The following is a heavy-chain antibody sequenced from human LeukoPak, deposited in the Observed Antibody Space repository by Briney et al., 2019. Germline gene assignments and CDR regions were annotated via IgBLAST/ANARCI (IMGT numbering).Heavy chain of an antibody. CDR3: ARGGWWYYDSSGYYYYRY. Sequence: SSETLSLTCTVSGGSIRSSYYYWGWIRQPPGKGLEWIGSIYDSGSTNYNPSLKSRVTISVDTSKNQFSLKLSSVTAADTAVYYCARGGWWYYDSSGYYYYRYWGQGTLVTVSS. CDR1: GGSIRSSYYY. D-gene: IGHD3-22*01. CDR2: IYDSGST. V-gene: IGHV4-39*07. J-gene: IGHJ4*02.